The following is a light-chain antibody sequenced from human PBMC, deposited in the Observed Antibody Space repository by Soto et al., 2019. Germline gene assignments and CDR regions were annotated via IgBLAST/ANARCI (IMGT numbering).Light chain of an antibody. Sequence: EVVLTQSPDILARSPGDRATLACRASPGIGRFLAWYQQRPGQAPRLLIYDAFNRAPGTPVRFSGTGGGTDFALTIDSLEPDDSAVYYCQHRGDWWTFGRGTRVEI. CDR1: PGIGRF. V-gene: IGKV3-11*01. J-gene: IGKJ1*01. CDR2: DAF. CDR3: QHRGDWWT.